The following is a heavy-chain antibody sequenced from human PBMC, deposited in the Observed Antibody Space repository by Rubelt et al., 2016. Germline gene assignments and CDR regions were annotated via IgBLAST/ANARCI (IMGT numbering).Heavy chain of an antibody. V-gene: IGHV4-59*01. CDR2: NYYSGST. D-gene: IGHD2-21*01. CDR3: ARAIPSIGIDY. J-gene: IGHJ4*02. CDR1: GGSISSYY. Sequence: QVQLQESGPGLVKPSETLSLTCTVPGGSISSYYWSWIRQPPGKGLEWIGYNYYSGSTNYNPSLRSRGTRSVDTSKNQCSLKLSSVTAADTAVYYWARAIPSIGIDYWGQGTLVTVSS.